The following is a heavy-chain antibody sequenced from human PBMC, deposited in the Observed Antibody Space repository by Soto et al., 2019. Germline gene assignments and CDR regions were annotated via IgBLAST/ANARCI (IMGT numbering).Heavy chain of an antibody. Sequence: LSLTCTVSGGSISSGGYYWSWIRQHPGKGLEWIGYIYYSGSTYYNPSLKSRVTISVDTSKNQFSLKLSSVTAADTAAYYCASLRIVVVPAASSYYFDYWGQGTLVTVSS. CDR2: IYYSGST. CDR1: GGSISSGGYY. D-gene: IGHD2-2*01. CDR3: ASLRIVVVPAASSYYFDY. V-gene: IGHV4-31*03. J-gene: IGHJ4*02.